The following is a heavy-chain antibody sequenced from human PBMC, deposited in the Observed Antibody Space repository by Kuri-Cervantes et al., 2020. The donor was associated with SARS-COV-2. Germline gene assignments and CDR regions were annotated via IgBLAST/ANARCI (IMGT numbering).Heavy chain of an antibody. Sequence: SLKISCAASGFTFSSCEMNWVRQAPGKGLEWVSGISWNSGSIGYADSVKGRFTISRDNAKNSLYLQMNSLRAEDTALYYCAKAFYGGNRGGVDYWGQGTLVTVSS. J-gene: IGHJ4*02. CDR2: ISWNSGSI. CDR3: AKAFYGGNRGGVDY. D-gene: IGHD4-23*01. V-gene: IGHV3-9*01. CDR1: GFTFSSCE.